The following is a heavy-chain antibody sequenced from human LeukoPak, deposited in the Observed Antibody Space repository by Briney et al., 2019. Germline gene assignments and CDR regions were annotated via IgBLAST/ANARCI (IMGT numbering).Heavy chain of an antibody. J-gene: IGHJ3*02. D-gene: IGHD3-22*01. V-gene: IGHV5-51*01. CDR2: IYPGDSDT. Sequence: GESLQISCKGSGYSFTSYWIGWVRQMPGKGLEWMGIIYPGDSDTRYSPSFQGQVTISADKSISTAYLQWSSLKASDTAMYYCARYNTYYYDSSGYYYAQPHDAFDIWGQGTMVTVSS. CDR3: ARYNTYYYDSSGYYYAQPHDAFDI. CDR1: GYSFTSYW.